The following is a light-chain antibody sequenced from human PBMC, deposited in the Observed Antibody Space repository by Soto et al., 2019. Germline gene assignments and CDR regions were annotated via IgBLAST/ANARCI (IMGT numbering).Light chain of an antibody. CDR2: GAS. CDR1: QSVSSN. V-gene: IGKV3-15*01. J-gene: IGKJ1*01. CDR3: QQYNNWPPWT. Sequence: EIVMTQSPANLSVSPGERATLSCRASQSVSSNLAWYQQKPGQAPRLLIYGASTRATGIPARFSGSGSGTEFTLTISSLKSEDFAVYYCQQYNNWPPWTFGQGTKVEIK.